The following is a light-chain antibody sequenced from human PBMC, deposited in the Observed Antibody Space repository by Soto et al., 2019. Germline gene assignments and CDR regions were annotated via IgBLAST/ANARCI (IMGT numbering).Light chain of an antibody. V-gene: IGKV3-20*01. Sequence: EVVLTQSPGTLSLSPGDRATLSSTASQSVSSNSLAWYQQIPGQPPRLLIYGASSRATGVPDRFTGSGSETHFTLTITRLEPEDFAVFYCQHSGRSPPLTFGGGTKVDIK. CDR3: QHSGRSPPLT. CDR2: GAS. CDR1: QSVSSNS. J-gene: IGKJ4*01.